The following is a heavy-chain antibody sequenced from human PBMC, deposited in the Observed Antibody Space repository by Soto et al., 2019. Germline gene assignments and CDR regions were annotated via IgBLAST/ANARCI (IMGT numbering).Heavy chain of an antibody. CDR2: IYYSGST. D-gene: IGHD1-26*01. J-gene: IGHJ6*02. CDR3: ARAVSYGGYYYYGMDV. Sequence: ASETLSLTCTVYGGSISSYYWSWIRQPPGKGLEWIGYIYYSGSTNYNPSLKSRVTISVDTSKNQFSLKLSSVTAADTAVYYCARAVSYGGYYYYGMDVWGQGTTVTVSS. V-gene: IGHV4-59*01. CDR1: GGSISSYY.